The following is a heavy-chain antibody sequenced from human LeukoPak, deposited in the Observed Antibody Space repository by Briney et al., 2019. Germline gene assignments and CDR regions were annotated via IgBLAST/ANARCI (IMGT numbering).Heavy chain of an antibody. D-gene: IGHD1-26*01. CDR1: GGSFSGYY. CDR2: INHSGST. V-gene: IGHV4-34*01. J-gene: IGHJ4*02. Sequence: PSETLSLTCAVYGGSFSGYYWSWIRQPPGKGLEWIGEINHSGSTNYNPSLKSRVTISVDTSKNQFSLKLSSVTAADTAVYYCAWRGATRGSYWGQGTLVTVSS. CDR3: AWRGATRGSY.